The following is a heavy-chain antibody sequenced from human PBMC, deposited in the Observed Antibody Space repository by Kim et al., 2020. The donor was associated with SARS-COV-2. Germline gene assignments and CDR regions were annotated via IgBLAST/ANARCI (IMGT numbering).Heavy chain of an antibody. V-gene: IGHV4-59*08. D-gene: IGHD7-27*01. Sequence: SETLSLICTVSGGSINNYYWSWIRQPPGKGLEWIGSLHSSGNSDYNPSLKSRVSLSIDSSKKQFSLKLTSATAADTAVYFCARHRDTGFFQYWGQGVLVT. CDR2: LHSSGNS. CDR1: GGSINNYY. CDR3: ARHRDTGFFQY. J-gene: IGHJ4*02.